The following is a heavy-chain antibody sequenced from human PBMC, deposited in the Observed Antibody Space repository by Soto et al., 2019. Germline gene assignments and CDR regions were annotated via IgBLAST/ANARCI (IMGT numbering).Heavy chain of an antibody. CDR3: ARRMAIFGVVIIGGVDY. Sequence: QLQLQESGPGLVKPSETLSLTCTVSGGSISSSSYYWGWIRQPPGKGLEWIGSIYYSGSTYYNPSLKSRLTISVDTSKNQFSLKLNSVTAADTAVYYCARRMAIFGVVIIGGVDYWGQGTLVTVSS. D-gene: IGHD3-3*01. V-gene: IGHV4-39*01. CDR2: IYYSGST. CDR1: GGSISSSSYY. J-gene: IGHJ4*02.